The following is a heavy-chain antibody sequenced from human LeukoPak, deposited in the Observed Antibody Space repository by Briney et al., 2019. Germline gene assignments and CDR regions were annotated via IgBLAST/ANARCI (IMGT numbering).Heavy chain of an antibody. D-gene: IGHD1-1*01. Sequence: SETLSLTCTVSGDSISSHVWSWIRQPPGKGLEWIGYIHYSGSTNYNASLMSRGTISVDTSKNQFSLRLSSVAAADTAVYYCARRQGTTTGTTIYYSYYMDVWGKGTTVTVSS. CDR1: GDSISSHV. CDR3: ARRQGTTTGTTIYYSYYMDV. V-gene: IGHV4-59*11. J-gene: IGHJ6*03. CDR2: IHYSGST.